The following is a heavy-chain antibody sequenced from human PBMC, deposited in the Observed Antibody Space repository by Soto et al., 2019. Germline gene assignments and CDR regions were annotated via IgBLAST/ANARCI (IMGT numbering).Heavy chain of an antibody. V-gene: IGHV4-59*08. CDR2: IYYSGST. CDR3: AGGYCSGGSCYSFDY. CDR1: GGSISSYY. Sequence: QVQLQESGPGLVKPSETLSLTCTVSGGSISSYYWSWIRQPPGKGLEWIGYIYYSGSTNYNPSLKGLVTISVDTSKHQFSLQLSSVTAADTAVYYCAGGYCSGGSCYSFDYWGQGTLVTVSS. J-gene: IGHJ4*02. D-gene: IGHD2-15*01.